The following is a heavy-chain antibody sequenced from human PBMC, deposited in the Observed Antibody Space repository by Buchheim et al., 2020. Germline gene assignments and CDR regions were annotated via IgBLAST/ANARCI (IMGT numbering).Heavy chain of an antibody. J-gene: IGHJ6*03. Sequence: EVQVVESGGGWVQPGGSLRLSCTASGFTFDICAMSWVRQAPGKGLEWVAAISRSGGTTYSADSVKGRFTISRDNSLNTVHLEISALSAEDTAVYYCAKNPPYDMYYQGDHLYMDVWGKGTT. CDR2: ISRSGGTT. D-gene: IGHD3-16*01. V-gene: IGHV3-23*04. CDR1: GFTFDICA. CDR3: AKNPPYDMYYQGDHLYMDV.